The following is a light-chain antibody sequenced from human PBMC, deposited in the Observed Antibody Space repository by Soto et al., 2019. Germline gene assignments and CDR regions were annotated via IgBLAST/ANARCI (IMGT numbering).Light chain of an antibody. Sequence: QTALTQHASVSGSPGQSITISCTGTSSDVGSGSHNIVSWYQQRPGKVPKLMIYEGSKRPSGVSNRFSGSKSGYTASLTISGLQAEDEADYFCCSYAGSFTYVFGTGTKVTVL. V-gene: IGLV2-23*01. J-gene: IGLJ1*01. CDR1: SSDVGSGSHNI. CDR3: CSYAGSFTYV. CDR2: EGS.